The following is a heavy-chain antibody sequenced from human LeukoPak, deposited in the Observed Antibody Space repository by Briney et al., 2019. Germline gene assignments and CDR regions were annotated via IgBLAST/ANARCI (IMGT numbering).Heavy chain of an antibody. V-gene: IGHV3-23*01. J-gene: IGHJ4*02. CDR1: GFTFRNYG. D-gene: IGHD5-18*01. CDR2: ISSGGFST. CDR3: ARDPGYNYGYDY. Sequence: GGSLRLSSAASGFTFRNYGMNWVRQAPGKGLEWVSGISSGGFSTYYADSVKGRFTVSRDNSKNTLYLQMNSLRAEDTAVYYCARDPGYNYGYDYWGQGTLVTVSS.